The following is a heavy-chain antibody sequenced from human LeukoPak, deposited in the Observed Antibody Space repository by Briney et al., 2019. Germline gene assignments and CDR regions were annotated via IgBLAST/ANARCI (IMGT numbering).Heavy chain of an antibody. CDR3: ARDSWVSGIGWFDP. CDR1: GFSFSNSY. J-gene: IGHJ5*02. D-gene: IGHD6-13*01. V-gene: IGHV3-11*04. CDR2: ISGSGSDI. Sequence: GGSLRLSCVVSGFSFSNSYMTWIRQTPGKGLESLAYISGSGSDIYYADSVKGRFTISRDNAKNSLYLQMNSLRAEDTAVYYCARDSWVSGIGWFDPWGQGTLVTVSS.